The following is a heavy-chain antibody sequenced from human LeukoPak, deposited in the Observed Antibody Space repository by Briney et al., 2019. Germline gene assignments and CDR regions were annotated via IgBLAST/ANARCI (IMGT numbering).Heavy chain of an antibody. CDR2: IYYSGST. V-gene: IGHV4-39*07. Sequence: SETLSLTCTVSGGSISSSSYYWGWIRQPPGKGLEWIGSIYYSGSTNYNPSLKSRVTISVDTSKNQFSLKLTSVTAADTAVYYCARTAEGGYTYGYFYYYYMDVWGKGTTVTISS. J-gene: IGHJ6*03. CDR3: ARTAEGGYTYGYFYYYYMDV. D-gene: IGHD5-18*01. CDR1: GGSISSSSYY.